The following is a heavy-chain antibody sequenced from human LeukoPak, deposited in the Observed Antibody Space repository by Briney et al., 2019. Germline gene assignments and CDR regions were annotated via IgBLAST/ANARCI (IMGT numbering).Heavy chain of an antibody. CDR1: GGSISSYY. V-gene: IGHV4-59*01. Sequence: PSETLSLTCTVSGGSISSYYWSWIRQPPGKGLEWIGYIYYSGSTNYNPSLKSRVTISVDTSKNQFSLKLSSVTAADTAVYYCARDKYFGQSDYWGQGTLVTVSS. CDR2: IYYSGST. D-gene: IGHD3-10*01. CDR3: ARDKYFGQSDY. J-gene: IGHJ4*02.